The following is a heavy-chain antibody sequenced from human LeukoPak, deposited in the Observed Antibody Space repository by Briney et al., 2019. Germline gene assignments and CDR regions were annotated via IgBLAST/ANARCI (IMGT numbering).Heavy chain of an antibody. Sequence: GASVKVSCKGSGYTFTSHGISWVRQAPGQGPEWMGWISAYNGNTNYAQKFQGRVTMTTDTSTSTAYMEQRSLRSDDTAVYYCARDEGAGATTDYWGQGTLVTVSS. CDR1: GYTFTSHG. D-gene: IGHD1-26*01. CDR3: ARDEGAGATTDY. V-gene: IGHV1-18*01. CDR2: ISAYNGNT. J-gene: IGHJ4*02.